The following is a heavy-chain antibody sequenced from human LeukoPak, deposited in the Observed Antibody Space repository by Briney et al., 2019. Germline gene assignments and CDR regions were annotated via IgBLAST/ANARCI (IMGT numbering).Heavy chain of an antibody. CDR3: ARFDHVWETHGMDALDL. J-gene: IGHJ3*01. D-gene: IGHD3-16*01. CDR2: IYHSEST. CDR1: ASSISRGYS. V-gene: IGHV4-38-2*01. Sequence: SETLSPTCGVSASSISRGYSWGWIRQPPGKGLEWIGNIYHSESTHYNPSLKSRVTISPDTSKNQFSLKLTSVTASDTAVYYCARFDHVWETHGMDALDLWGQGTMVTVSS.